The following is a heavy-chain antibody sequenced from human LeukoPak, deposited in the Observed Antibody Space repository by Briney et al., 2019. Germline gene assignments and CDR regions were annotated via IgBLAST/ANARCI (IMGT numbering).Heavy chain of an antibody. CDR1: GGSISSYY. V-gene: IGHV4-59*08. CDR3: ARHPPVMTVAQRAFDI. J-gene: IGHJ3*02. D-gene: IGHD6-19*01. CDR2: IYYSGNT. Sequence: PSETLSLTCTVSGGSISSYYWSWIRQPPGKGLEWIGYIYYSGNTNYNPSLKSRVTVSVDTSKNQFSLSLSSVTAADTAVYYCARHPPVMTVAQRAFDIWGQGTMVTVSS.